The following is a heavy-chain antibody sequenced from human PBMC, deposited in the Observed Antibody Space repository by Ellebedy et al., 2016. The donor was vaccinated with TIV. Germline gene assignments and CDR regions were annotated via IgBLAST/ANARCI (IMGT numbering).Heavy chain of an antibody. CDR3: ARAYGSGSYYNDYFDY. CDR2: IIPIFGTA. J-gene: IGHJ4*02. D-gene: IGHD3-10*01. CDR1: GDTFRSNA. Sequence: AASVKVSCKASGDTFRSNAISWVRQAPGQGLEWMGGIIPIFGTANYAQKFQGRVTITSDESTSTAYMELRSLRSEDTAEYYCARAYGSGSYYNDYFDYWGQGTLVTVSS. V-gene: IGHV1-69*13.